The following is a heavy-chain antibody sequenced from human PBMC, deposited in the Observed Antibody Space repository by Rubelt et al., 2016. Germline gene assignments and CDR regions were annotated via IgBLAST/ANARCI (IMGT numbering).Heavy chain of an antibody. CDR3: ARGRFLGWLPPDY. J-gene: IGHJ4*02. V-gene: IGHV4-39*01. D-gene: IGHD3-3*01. CDR2: IYYSGST. CDR1: GGSISSSSYY. Sequence: QLQLQESGPGLVKPSETLSLTCTVSGGSISSSSYYWGWIRQPPGKGLEWIARIYYSGSTYYNPSLKSRVTISVDTSKNQFSLKLSSVTAADTAVYYCARGRFLGWLPPDYCGQGTLVTVSS.